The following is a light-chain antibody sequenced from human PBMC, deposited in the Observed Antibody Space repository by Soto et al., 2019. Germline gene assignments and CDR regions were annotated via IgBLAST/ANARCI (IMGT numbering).Light chain of an antibody. CDR1: SSDVGAYNY. V-gene: IGLV2-14*01. CDR2: GVN. J-gene: IGLJ1*01. CDR3: ISYTSSRIYV. Sequence: SVLAQPASVSGSPGQSITISCTGTSSDVGAYNYVSRYQQHPGKAPKLMIYGVNSLPSGVSRRFSGSKSGNTASLTISGLQSEDEADYYCISYTSSRIYVFGTGTKVTVL.